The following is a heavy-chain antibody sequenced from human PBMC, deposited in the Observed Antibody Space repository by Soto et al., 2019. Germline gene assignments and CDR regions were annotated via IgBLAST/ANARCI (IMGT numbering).Heavy chain of an antibody. Sequence: QVPLVQSGAEVKKPGSSVKVSFKAYGYSFSSYSIDWLRQDPGQGLEWMGRIIPMVDLTNYAEKFQGRLGITADKSTSTVYMELSRLTPDDSAISYCARERPGKPLDFWGQGSLVTVSS. CDR1: GYSFSSYS. J-gene: IGHJ4*02. CDR3: ARERPGKPLDF. V-gene: IGHV1-69*08. D-gene: IGHD1-1*01. CDR2: IIPMVDLT.